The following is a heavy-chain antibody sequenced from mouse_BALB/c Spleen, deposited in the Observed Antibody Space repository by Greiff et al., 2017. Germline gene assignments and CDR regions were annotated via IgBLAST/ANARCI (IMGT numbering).Heavy chain of an antibody. Sequence: DVQLVESGPGLVKPSQSLSLTCTVTGYSITSDYAWNWIRQFPGNKLEWMGYISYSGSTSYNPSLKSRISITRDTSKNQFFLQLNSVTTEDTATYYCAREDGYYGLFAYWGQGTLVTVSA. CDR2: ISYSGST. D-gene: IGHD2-3*01. V-gene: IGHV3-2*02. J-gene: IGHJ3*01. CDR3: AREDGYYGLFAY. CDR1: GYSITSDYA.